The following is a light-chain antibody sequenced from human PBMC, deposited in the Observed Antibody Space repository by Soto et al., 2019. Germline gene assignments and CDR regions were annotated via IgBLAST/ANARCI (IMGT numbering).Light chain of an antibody. Sequence: EIVMTQSPDTLSLSPGDGAPLSCRASQSVSSNLAWYQQKPGQAPMLLIYGASTRATGIPARFSGSGSGTEFTLTISSLQSEDVAIYYCHQSVNGPPQTLGQGTKVEIK. J-gene: IGKJ1*01. CDR3: HQSVNGPPQT. V-gene: IGKV3-15*01. CDR2: GAS. CDR1: QSVSSN.